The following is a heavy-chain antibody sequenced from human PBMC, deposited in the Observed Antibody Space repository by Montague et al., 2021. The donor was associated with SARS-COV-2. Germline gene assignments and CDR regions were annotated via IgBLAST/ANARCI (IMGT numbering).Heavy chain of an antibody. CDR2: INHSGRT. Sequence: ETLSLTCAVYGVSFSGYYWSWIRQAPGKGLEWIGEINHSGRTNYNPSLKSRVTISVDTSTNQFSLILKNVTAADTAVYYCALARGSGYCPLWGQGSLVIVSS. CDR3: ALARGSGYCPL. J-gene: IGHJ4*02. CDR1: GVSFSGYY. D-gene: IGHD5-12*01. V-gene: IGHV4-34*01.